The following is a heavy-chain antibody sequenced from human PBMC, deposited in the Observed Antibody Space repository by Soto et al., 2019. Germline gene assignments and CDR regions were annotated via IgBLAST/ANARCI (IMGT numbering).Heavy chain of an antibody. J-gene: IGHJ4*02. CDR3: AREPFDY. CDR1: GYTFTSYA. CDR2: INPNXXGX. V-gene: IGHV1-2*04. Sequence: ASVKVSCKASGYTFTSYAMHWVRQAPGQRLEWMGWINPNXXGXXXXXXXXGWVTMTRDTSISTAYMELSRLRSDDTAVYYCAREPFDYWGQGTLVTVSS.